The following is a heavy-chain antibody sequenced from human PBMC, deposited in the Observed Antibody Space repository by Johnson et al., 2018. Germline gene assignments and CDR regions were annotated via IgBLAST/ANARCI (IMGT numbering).Heavy chain of an antibody. Sequence: QVQLQESGPGLVKPSETLSLTCTVSGGSISSYYWGWIRRPPGKGLEWIGYIYYSGSTNYSPSLKSRVTISLDTSKNQFSLKLSSVTAADTAVYYCARARGPTHYYMDVWGKGTTVTVSS. CDR1: GGSISSYY. J-gene: IGHJ6*03. D-gene: IGHD5-12*01. V-gene: IGHV4-59*13. CDR2: IYYSGST. CDR3: ARARGPTHYYMDV.